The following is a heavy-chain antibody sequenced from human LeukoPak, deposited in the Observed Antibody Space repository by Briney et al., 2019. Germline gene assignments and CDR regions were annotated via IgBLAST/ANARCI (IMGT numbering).Heavy chain of an antibody. J-gene: IGHJ4*02. CDR1: GFTFSSYA. Sequence: GGSLRLSCVASGFTFSSYAMHWVRQAPGKGLEWVAVISYDGSNKYYADSVKGRFTISRDNSKNTLYLQMNSLRAEDTAVYYCARGAGDSYGYYFDYWGQGTLVTVSS. V-gene: IGHV3-30-3*01. CDR2: ISYDGSNK. CDR3: ARGAGDSYGYYFDY. D-gene: IGHD5-18*01.